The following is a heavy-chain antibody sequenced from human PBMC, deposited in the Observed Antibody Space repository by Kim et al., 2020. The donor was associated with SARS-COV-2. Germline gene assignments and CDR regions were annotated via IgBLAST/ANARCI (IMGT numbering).Heavy chain of an antibody. J-gene: IGHJ3*02. CDR3: AKGDIIVGHAFDI. V-gene: IGHV3-33*06. D-gene: IGHD2-2*01. CDR1: GFTFSSYG. CDR2: IWYDGSNK. Sequence: GGSLRLSCAASGFTFSSYGMHWVRQAPGKGLEWVAVIWYDGSNKYYADSVKGRFTISRDNSKNTLYLQMNSLRAEDTAVYYCAKGDIIVGHAFDIWGQGTMVTVSS.